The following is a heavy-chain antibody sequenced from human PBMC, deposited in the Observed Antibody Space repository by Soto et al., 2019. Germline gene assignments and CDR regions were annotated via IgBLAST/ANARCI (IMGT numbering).Heavy chain of an antibody. CDR2: ISYDGSNK. Sequence: PGGSLRLSCAASGFTFSSYGMHWVRQAPGKGLEWVAVISYDGSNKYYADSVKGRFTISRDNSKNTLYLQMNSLRAEDTAVYYCAKVLFTSVAGTKPANHWGQGTLVTVSS. CDR3: AKVLFTSVAGTKPANH. J-gene: IGHJ5*02. CDR1: GFTFSSYG. D-gene: IGHD6-19*01. V-gene: IGHV3-30*18.